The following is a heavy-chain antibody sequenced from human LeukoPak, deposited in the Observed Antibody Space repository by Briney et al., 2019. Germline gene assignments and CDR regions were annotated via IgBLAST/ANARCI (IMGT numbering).Heavy chain of an antibody. CDR2: INPNSGGT. V-gene: IGHV1-2*02. D-gene: IGHD3-10*01. CDR3: ARTVYYYGSGSYYNFDY. Sequence: ASVKVSCKTSGYTFSSYYIHWVRQAPGQGLEWMGWINPNSGGTNYPQKFQGRVTMTRDTSISTAYMELSRLRSDDTAVYYCARTVYYYGSGSYYNFDYWGQGTLVTVSS. J-gene: IGHJ4*02. CDR1: GYTFSSYY.